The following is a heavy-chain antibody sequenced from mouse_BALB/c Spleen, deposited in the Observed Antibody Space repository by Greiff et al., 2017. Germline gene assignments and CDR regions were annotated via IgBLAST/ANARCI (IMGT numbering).Heavy chain of an antibody. V-gene: IGHV5-9-4*01. CDR1: GFTFSSYA. J-gene: IGHJ3*01. D-gene: IGHD1-1*01. CDR3: ARGGSSYPLAY. Sequence: EVKLQESGGGLVKPGGSLKLSCAASGFTFSSYAMSWVRQSPEKRLEWVAEISSGGSYTYYPDTVTGRVTISRDNAKNTLYLEMSSLRSEDTAMYYCARGGSSYPLAYWGQGTLVTVSA. CDR2: ISSGGSYT.